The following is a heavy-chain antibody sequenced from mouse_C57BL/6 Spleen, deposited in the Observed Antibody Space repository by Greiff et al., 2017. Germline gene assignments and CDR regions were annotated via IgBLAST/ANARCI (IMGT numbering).Heavy chain of an antibody. CDR2: IYPGDGDT. V-gene: IGHV1-82*01. CDR1: GYAFSSSW. Sequence: QVQLLQSGPELVKPGASVKISCTASGYAFSSSWMNWVKQRPGKGLEWIGLIYPGDGDTNYNGKFKGKATLTADKSSTTAYMQLSSLTSEDSAVYFCARVDYGSSSDFDYWGQGTTLTVSS. J-gene: IGHJ2*01. D-gene: IGHD1-1*01. CDR3: ARVDYGSSSDFDY.